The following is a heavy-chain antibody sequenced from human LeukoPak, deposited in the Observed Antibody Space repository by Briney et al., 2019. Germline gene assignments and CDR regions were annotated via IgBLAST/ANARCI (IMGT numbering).Heavy chain of an antibody. CDR2: IYSSETT. V-gene: IGHV4-4*09. Sequence: PSETLSLTCSVSGASISSDYWSWIRQPPGKGLEWIGSIYSSETTKYNPSLRSRATISGDTSKNQFSLKLSSVTAADTAVYYCARHFPYCGGDCPYYYMDVWGKGTTVTVSS. CDR3: ARHFPYCGGDCPYYYMDV. D-gene: IGHD2-21*02. CDR1: GASISSDY. J-gene: IGHJ6*03.